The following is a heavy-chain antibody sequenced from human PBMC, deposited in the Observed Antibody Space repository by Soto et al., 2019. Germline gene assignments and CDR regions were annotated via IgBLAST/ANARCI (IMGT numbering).Heavy chain of an antibody. CDR2: ILLNSGST. D-gene: IGHD3-10*01. Sequence: QVQLVQSGAEVKKPGSSVKVSCKASGGTLYNYAISWVRQAPRHGLEWMGGILLNSGSTSYAQKIQGRVTITAEESTSIAHMELSSLRSEDTALYYCARGDYYGSGRYYRDAFNMWGQGTMVTASS. V-gene: IGHV1-69*01. J-gene: IGHJ3*02. CDR1: GGTLYNYA. CDR3: ARGDYYGSGRYYRDAFNM.